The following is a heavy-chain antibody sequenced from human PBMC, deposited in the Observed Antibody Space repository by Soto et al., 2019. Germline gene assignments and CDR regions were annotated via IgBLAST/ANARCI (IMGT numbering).Heavy chain of an antibody. V-gene: IGHV4-30-2*01. J-gene: IGHJ5*02. Sequence: LYLACTGSGGGISGGGGSWSWIRQPPGKGLEWIGYIYHSGSTYYNPSLKSRVTISVDRSKNQFSLKLSSVTAADTAVYYCARVPDRWGQGTLVTVSS. CDR3: ARVPDR. CDR2: IYHSGST. CDR1: GGGISGGGGS. D-gene: IGHD2-2*01.